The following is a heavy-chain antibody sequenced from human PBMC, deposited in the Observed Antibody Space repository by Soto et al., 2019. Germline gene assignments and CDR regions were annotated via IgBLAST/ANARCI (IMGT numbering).Heavy chain of an antibody. V-gene: IGHV3-48*03. J-gene: IGHJ4*02. D-gene: IGHD2-8*01. CDR2: ISGSSDTR. CDR1: GFTFSSYE. Sequence: GGSLRLSCAASGFTFSSYEMHWVREAPGKGLEWVSYISGSSDTRYIADPVKGRFTISRDNAKNSLYLQMNSLRAEDTAVYYCARATGYTNHGLDYWGEGALVTVSS. CDR3: ARATGYTNHGLDY.